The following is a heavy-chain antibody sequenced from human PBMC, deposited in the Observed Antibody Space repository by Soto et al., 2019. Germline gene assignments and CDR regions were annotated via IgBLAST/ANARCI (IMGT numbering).Heavy chain of an antibody. CDR2: ISGSGGST. CDR1: GFTFSSYA. V-gene: IGHV3-23*01. D-gene: IGHD3-3*01. Sequence: PGGSLRLSCAASGFTFSSYAMSWVRQAPGKGLEWVSAISGSGGSTYYADSVKGRFTISRDNSKNTLYLQMSSLRAEDTAVYYCAKAQSSGTIFRADYFDYWGQGTLVTVSS. CDR3: AKAQSSGTIFRADYFDY. J-gene: IGHJ4*02.